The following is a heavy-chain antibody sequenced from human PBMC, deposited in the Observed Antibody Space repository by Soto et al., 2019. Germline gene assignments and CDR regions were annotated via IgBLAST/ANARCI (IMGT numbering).Heavy chain of an antibody. V-gene: IGHV1-69*04. CDR3: ARDQGGYSGYDWDSKTS. D-gene: IGHD5-12*01. J-gene: IGHJ5*02. CDR1: GYTFTGYY. Sequence: SVKVSCKASGYTFTGYYMHWVRQAPGQGLEWMGRIIPILGIANYAQKFQGRVTITADKSTSTAYMELSSLRSEDTAVYYCARDQGGYSGYDWDSKTSWGQGTLVTVSS. CDR2: IIPILGIA.